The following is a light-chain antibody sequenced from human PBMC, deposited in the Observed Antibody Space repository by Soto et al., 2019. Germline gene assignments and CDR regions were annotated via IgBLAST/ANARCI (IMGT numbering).Light chain of an antibody. J-gene: IGKJ2*01. Sequence: VLPQYPGTLALSPGERGTFSCRPSQSVSKWYVAWYQVKPGQAPRLVIYGASSRATGIPDRFSGGGSGTEFTLSISRLEPEDFAVYYCQQYVMPPFTFGRGTKVDIK. V-gene: IGKV3-20*01. CDR1: QSVSKWY. CDR2: GAS. CDR3: QQYVMPPFT.